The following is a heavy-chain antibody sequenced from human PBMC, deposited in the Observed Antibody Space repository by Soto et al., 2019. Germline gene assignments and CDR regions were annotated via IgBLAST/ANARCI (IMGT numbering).Heavy chain of an antibody. V-gene: IGHV2-5*02. D-gene: IGHD3-10*01. CDR1: GFSPNTRGVG. CDR2: IYWDDVK. Sequence: QITLKESGPPLVKPTQTLTLTCTFSGFSPNTRGVGVAWIRQPPGKALEWLALIYWDDVKFYSPSLTSRLTITKDTSKNQVVLTMINMDPMDTATYFCAHRQGYYGSGHTLDYWGQGTLVTVSS. J-gene: IGHJ4*02. CDR3: AHRQGYYGSGHTLDY.